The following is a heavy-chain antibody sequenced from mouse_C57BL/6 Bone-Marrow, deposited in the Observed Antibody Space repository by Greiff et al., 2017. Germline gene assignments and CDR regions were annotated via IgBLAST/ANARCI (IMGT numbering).Heavy chain of an antibody. CDR2: IYPRSGNT. CDR3: ARGNWDGDWYFDV. Sequence: VQGVESGAELARPGASVKLSCKASGYTFTSYGISWVKQRTGQGLEWIGEIYPRSGNTYYNEKFKGKATLTADKSSSTAYMELRSLTSEDSAVYFCARGNWDGDWYFDVWGTGTTVTVSS. D-gene: IGHD4-1*01. CDR1: GYTFTSYG. V-gene: IGHV1-81*01. J-gene: IGHJ1*03.